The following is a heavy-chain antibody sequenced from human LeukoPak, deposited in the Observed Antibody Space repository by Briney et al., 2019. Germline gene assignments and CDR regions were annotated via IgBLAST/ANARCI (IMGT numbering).Heavy chain of an antibody. CDR3: ARDNYSSGWYYYYGMDV. V-gene: IGHV4-59*01. CDR1: GGSISSYY. Sequence: SETLSLTCTVSGGSISSYYWSWIRQPPGKGLEWIGHIYYSGSTNYNPSLKSRVTISVDTSKNQFSLKLSSVTAADTAVYYCARDNYSSGWYYYYGMDVWGQGTTVTVSS. CDR2: IYYSGST. D-gene: IGHD6-19*01. J-gene: IGHJ6*02.